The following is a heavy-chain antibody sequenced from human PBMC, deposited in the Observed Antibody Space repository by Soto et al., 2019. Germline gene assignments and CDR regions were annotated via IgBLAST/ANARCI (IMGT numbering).Heavy chain of an antibody. V-gene: IGHV3-30*18. D-gene: IGHD5-18*01. CDR2: ISYDGSNK. Sequence: QVQLVESGGGVVQPGRSLRLSCAASGFTFSSYGMHWVRQAPGKGLEWVAVISYDGSNKYYADSVKGRFTISRDNSKNTLYLQMNSLRAEDTAVYYCAKDRNSWIQLYQFDYWGQGTLVTVSS. CDR3: AKDRNSWIQLYQFDY. J-gene: IGHJ4*02. CDR1: GFTFSSYG.